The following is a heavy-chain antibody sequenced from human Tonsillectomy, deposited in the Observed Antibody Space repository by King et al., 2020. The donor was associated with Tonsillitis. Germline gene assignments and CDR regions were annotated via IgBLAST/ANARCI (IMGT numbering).Heavy chain of an antibody. CDR1: NGSISNDY. J-gene: IGHJ5*02. V-gene: IGHV4-59*01. D-gene: IGHD3-22*01. Sequence: VQLQESGPGLVKPSETLSLTCTVSNGSISNDYWSWSRQPPGKGLEWIGYIYYSGGTNYNSSLKSRVTISIDASKNQFSLSLNAVTAADTAVYYCARGLSYYYDTSGPAGLFAPWGLGTLVTVS. CDR2: IYYSGGT. CDR3: ARGLSYYYDTSGPAGLFAP.